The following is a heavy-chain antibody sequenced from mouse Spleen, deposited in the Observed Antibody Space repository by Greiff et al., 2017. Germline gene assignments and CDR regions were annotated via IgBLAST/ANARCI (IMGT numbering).Heavy chain of an antibody. CDR3: ASDGYGAY. D-gene: IGHD2-2*01. J-gene: IGHJ3*01. CDR2: INPYNGDT. V-gene: IGHV1-20*01. Sequence: VQLQQSGPELVKPGDSVKISCKASGYSFTGYFMNWVMQSHGKSLEWIGRINPYNGDTFYNQKFKGKVTLTVDKSSSTAHMELRSLTSEDSAVYYCASDGYGAYWGQGTLVTVSA. CDR1: GYSFTGYF.